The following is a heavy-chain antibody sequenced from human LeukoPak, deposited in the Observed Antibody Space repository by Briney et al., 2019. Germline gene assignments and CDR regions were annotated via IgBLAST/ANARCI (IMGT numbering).Heavy chain of an antibody. D-gene: IGHD2-2*01. J-gene: IGHJ4*02. CDR3: ARCSSTSCGDY. V-gene: IGHV4-59*01. CDR2: LYNSGST. Sequence: SETLSLTCSVSGASISSYYWSWIRQSPGKGLEWIGFLYNSGSTNYNPSLESRVTMSVDASSNQVSLRLTSVTTADTAVYYCARCSSTSCGDYWGQGTLVTVSS. CDR1: GASISSYY.